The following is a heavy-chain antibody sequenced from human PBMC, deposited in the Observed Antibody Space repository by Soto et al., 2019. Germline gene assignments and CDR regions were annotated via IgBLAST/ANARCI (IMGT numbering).Heavy chain of an antibody. CDR2: ISGSGAST. D-gene: IGHD2-15*01. J-gene: IGHJ4*02. V-gene: IGHV3-23*01. Sequence: EVQLLESGGGLVQPGGSLRLSCAASGLTFSTYAMSWVRQAPGKGLEWVSAISGSGASTYYADSVKGRFTISRDNSKDPLDLQMNSLRAEDTAVYYCAKDGAATPLNLRYNKHDYWGQGTLVTVSS. CDR3: AKDGAATPLNLRYNKHDY. CDR1: GLTFSTYA.